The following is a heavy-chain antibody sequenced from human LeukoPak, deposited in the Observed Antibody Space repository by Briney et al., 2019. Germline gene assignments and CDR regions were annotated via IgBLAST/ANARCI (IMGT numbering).Heavy chain of an antibody. D-gene: IGHD5-24*01. Sequence: SETLSLTCTVSGGSISSYYWSWIRQPPGKGLEWIGYIYYSGSTNYNPSLKSRVTISVDTSKNQFSLKLSSVTAAGTAVYYCARDRRDGYNLWGQGTLVTVSS. CDR1: GGSISSYY. J-gene: IGHJ4*02. CDR3: ARDRRDGYNL. V-gene: IGHV4-59*01. CDR2: IYYSGST.